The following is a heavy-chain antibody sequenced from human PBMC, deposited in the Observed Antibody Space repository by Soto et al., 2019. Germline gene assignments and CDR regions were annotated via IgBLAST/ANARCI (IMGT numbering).Heavy chain of an antibody. CDR2: VYYTGDT. CDR3: VRRGIDYQPGLADV. CDR1: SGPSRSYN. D-gene: IGHD1-26*01. V-gene: IGHV4-59*08. J-gene: IGHJ6*02. Sequence: QVQLQQSGPRLVKPSETLSLTCTVSSGPSRSYNWCWIRQSPRRGLEWIGYVYYTGDTAYNPSLKSRVTISADTSTNNLSLILGSATAADTAGYYCVRRGIDYQPGLADVWGQGTTVTVSS.